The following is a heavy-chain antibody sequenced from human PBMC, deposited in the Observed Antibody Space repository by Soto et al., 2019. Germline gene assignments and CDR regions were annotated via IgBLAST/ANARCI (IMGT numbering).Heavy chain of an antibody. D-gene: IGHD2-2*01. CDR1: GFTFSIYC. V-gene: IGHV3-33*01. CDR2: IWYDGSNK. Sequence: LXLSCAASGFTFSIYCMHWVRQAPGKGLEWVAVIWYDGSNKYYADSVKGRFTISRDNSKNTLYLQMNSLRAEDTAVYYCARDQYCSSTSCLPYGMDVWGQGTTVTVSS. CDR3: ARDQYCSSTSCLPYGMDV. J-gene: IGHJ6*02.